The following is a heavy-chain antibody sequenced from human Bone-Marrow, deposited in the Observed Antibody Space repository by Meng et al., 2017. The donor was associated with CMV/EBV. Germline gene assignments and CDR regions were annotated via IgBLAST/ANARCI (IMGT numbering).Heavy chain of an antibody. CDR3: ARRSSGWLTDYFDY. J-gene: IGHJ4*02. V-gene: IGHV3-7*01. D-gene: IGHD6-19*01. CDR1: GFTFSSYW. Sequence: GESLKISCAASGFTFSSYWMSWVRQAPGKGLEWMANIKQDGSEKYYVDSVKGRFTISRDNAKNSLYLQMNSLRAEDTAVYYCARRSSGWLTDYFDYWGQGTLVTVSS. CDR2: IKQDGSEK.